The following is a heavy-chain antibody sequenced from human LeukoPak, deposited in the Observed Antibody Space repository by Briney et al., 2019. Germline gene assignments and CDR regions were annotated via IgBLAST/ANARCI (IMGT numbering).Heavy chain of an antibody. CDR2: ISAYNGNT. D-gene: IGHD3-22*01. CDR1: GYTFTSYG. Sequence: PQASVKVSCKASGYTFTSYGISWVRQAPGQGLEWMGWISAYNGNTNYAQKLQGRVTMTTDTSTSTAYMELRSLRSDDTAVYYCARGATYYYDSSGYYFDYWGQGTLVTVSS. V-gene: IGHV1-18*01. CDR3: ARGATYYYDSSGYYFDY. J-gene: IGHJ4*02.